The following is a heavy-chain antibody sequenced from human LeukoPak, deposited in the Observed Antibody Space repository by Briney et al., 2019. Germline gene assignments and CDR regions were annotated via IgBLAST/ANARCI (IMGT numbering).Heavy chain of an antibody. CDR3: ARQSGFYSNSSYYYYGMDV. Sequence: PSETLSLTCTVSGGSISSSSYYWGWIRQPPGKGLEWIGSIYYSGSTYYNPSLKSRVTISVDTSKNQSSLKLSSVTAADTAVYYCARQSGFYSNSSYYYYGMDVWGQGTTVTVSS. J-gene: IGHJ6*02. CDR1: GGSISSSSYY. CDR2: IYYSGST. D-gene: IGHD4-11*01. V-gene: IGHV4-39*01.